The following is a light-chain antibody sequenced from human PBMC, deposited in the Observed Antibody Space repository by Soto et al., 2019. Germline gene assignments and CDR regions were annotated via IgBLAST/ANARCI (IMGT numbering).Light chain of an antibody. J-gene: IGLJ1*01. CDR1: SSDVGAYNY. Sequence: QSVLTQPASVSGSPGQSITISCTGTSSDVGAYNYVSWYQQHPGKAPKLMIYDVSSRPSGVSSRFSGSKSGNTASLTISGLQAEDEADYHCSSYTSSDTSYVFGTGTKVTVL. V-gene: IGLV2-14*03. CDR2: DVS. CDR3: SSYTSSDTSYV.